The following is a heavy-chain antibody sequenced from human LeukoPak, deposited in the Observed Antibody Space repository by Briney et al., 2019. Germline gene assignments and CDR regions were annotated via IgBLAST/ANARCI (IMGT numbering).Heavy chain of an antibody. D-gene: IGHD3-3*01. CDR1: GGSFSGYY. CDR2: INHSGST. Sequence: PSETLSLTCAVYGGSFSGYYWSWIRQPPGKGLEWIGEINHSGSTNYNPSLKSRVTISVDTSKNQFSLKLSSVTAEDTAVYYCAKYDESRFDPWGQGTLVTVSS. J-gene: IGHJ5*02. V-gene: IGHV4-34*01. CDR3: AKYDESRFDP.